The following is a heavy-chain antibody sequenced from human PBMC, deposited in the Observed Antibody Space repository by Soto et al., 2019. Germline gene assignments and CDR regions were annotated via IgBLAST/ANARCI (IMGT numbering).Heavy chain of an antibody. CDR1: RFTFSSYA. CDR3: AKDPWTGYTSFDY. D-gene: IGHD3-9*01. CDR2: ISGTGGST. V-gene: IGHV3-23*01. J-gene: IGHJ4*02. Sequence: PVGSLRLSCAASRFTFSSYAMSWVRQAPGKGLEWVSGISGTGGSTYYADSVKGRFTISRDNSKNTLYLQMDSLRAEDTAVYYCAKDPWTGYTSFDYWGQGTLVTVSS.